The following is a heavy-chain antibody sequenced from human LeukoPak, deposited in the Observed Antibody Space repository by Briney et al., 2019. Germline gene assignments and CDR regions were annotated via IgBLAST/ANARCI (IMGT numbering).Heavy chain of an antibody. CDR2: ISAYNGNT. D-gene: IGHD1-26*01. V-gene: IGHV1-18*01. CDR1: GYTFTSYG. Sequence: ASVKVSCKASGYTFTSYGISWVRQAPGQGLEWMGWISAYNGNTNYAQKLQGRVTMTTDTSTSTAYMELRSLRSDDTAVYYCARDLGIVGATPPLYYMDVWDKGTTVTVSS. J-gene: IGHJ6*03. CDR3: ARDLGIVGATPPLYYMDV.